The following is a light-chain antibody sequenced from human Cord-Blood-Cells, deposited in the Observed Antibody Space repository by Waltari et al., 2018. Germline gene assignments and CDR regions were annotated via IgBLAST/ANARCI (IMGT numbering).Light chain of an antibody. V-gene: IGLV2-23*01. Sequence: QSALTQPASVSGSPGQSITISCTGTSSDVGSYNLVSWYQQHPGKAPKLMIYEDSKRPSGVSNRFSGSKSGNTASPTISGLQAEDEADYYCCSYAGSSTVVFGGGTKLTVL. CDR2: EDS. J-gene: IGLJ2*01. CDR1: SSDVGSYNL. CDR3: CSYAGSSTVV.